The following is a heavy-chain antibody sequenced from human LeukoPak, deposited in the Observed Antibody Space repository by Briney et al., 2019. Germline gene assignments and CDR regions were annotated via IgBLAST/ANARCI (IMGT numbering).Heavy chain of an antibody. Sequence: SETLSLTCTVSGGSISSYYWSWIRQPAGKGLEWIGRIYTSGSTNYSPSLKSRVTMSVDTSKNQFSLKLSSVTAADTAVYYCARVSLLGPSVCSGGSCYSGLGYRWFDPWGQGTPVTVSS. V-gene: IGHV4-4*07. CDR3: ARVSLLGPSVCSGGSCYSGLGYRWFDP. J-gene: IGHJ5*02. D-gene: IGHD2-15*01. CDR1: GGSISSYY. CDR2: IYTSGST.